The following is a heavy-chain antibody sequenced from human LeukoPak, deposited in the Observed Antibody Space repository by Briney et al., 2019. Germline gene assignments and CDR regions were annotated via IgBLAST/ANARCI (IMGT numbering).Heavy chain of an antibody. V-gene: IGHV3-23*01. CDR1: GFTFSSYT. D-gene: IGHD2-2*01. CDR3: AKGESDIVVVPAADAFDI. Sequence: GGSLRLSCAASGFTFSSYTMTWVRQALGKGLEWVSAISGPGGLTDYADSVKGRFTISRDNSKNTLYLQMNSLRAEDTATYYCAKGESDIVVVPAADAFDIWGQGTIVIVSS. J-gene: IGHJ3*02. CDR2: ISGPGGLT.